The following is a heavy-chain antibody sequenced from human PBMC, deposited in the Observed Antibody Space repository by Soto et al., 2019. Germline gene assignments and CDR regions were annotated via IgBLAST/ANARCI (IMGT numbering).Heavy chain of an antibody. Sequence: QVQLQESGPGLVKPSQTLSLTCTVSGGSISSGGYYWSWIRHHPGKGLEWIGYIYYSGSTYYNPSLKSRVTISVDTSKNQFSLKLSSVTAADTAVYYCARVVPSRITMVRGHANWFDPWGQGTLVTVSS. CDR1: GGSISSGGYY. CDR2: IYYSGST. V-gene: IGHV4-31*03. CDR3: ARVVPSRITMVRGHANWFDP. D-gene: IGHD3-10*01. J-gene: IGHJ5*02.